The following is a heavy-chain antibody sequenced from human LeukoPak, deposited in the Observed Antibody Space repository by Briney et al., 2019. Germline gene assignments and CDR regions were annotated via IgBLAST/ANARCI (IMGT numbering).Heavy chain of an antibody. D-gene: IGHD3-22*01. CDR3: ARVLGGARSNGYCILHFDY. J-gene: IGHJ4*02. CDR1: GGSISSGGYY. Sequence: PSETLSLTCTVSGGSISSGGYYWSWLRQHPGKGLEWIVYICDSGNTYYNPSLKRRVTISVDTSKNQFSLKLTSVTAADTAVYSCARVLGGARSNGYCILHFDYWGQGTLVTVSS. V-gene: IGHV4-31*03. CDR2: ICDSGNT.